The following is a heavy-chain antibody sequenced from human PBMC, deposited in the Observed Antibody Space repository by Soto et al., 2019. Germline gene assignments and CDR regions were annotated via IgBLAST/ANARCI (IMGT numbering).Heavy chain of an antibody. D-gene: IGHD4-17*01. CDR2: TYYRSKWYN. V-gene: IGHV6-1*01. J-gene: IGHJ6*02. CDR1: GDSVSSNSAA. CDR3: ARGPLDYDYYYYYGMDV. Sequence: PSQTLSLTCAISGDSVSSNSAAWNWIRQSPSRGLEWLGRTYYRSKWYNYYAVSVKSRITINPDTSKNQFSLQLNSVTPEDTAVYYCARGPLDYDYYYYYGMDVWGQGTTVTVSS.